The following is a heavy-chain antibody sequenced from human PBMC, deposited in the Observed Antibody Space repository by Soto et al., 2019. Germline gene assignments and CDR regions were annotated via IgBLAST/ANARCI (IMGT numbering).Heavy chain of an antibody. CDR2: TYYRSKWYN. V-gene: IGHV6-1*01. CDR3: AREVGYCSGGSCYPPFDP. J-gene: IGHJ5*02. Sequence: PSQTLSLTCVISGDSVSSNSAAWNWIRQSPSRGLEWLGRTYYRSKWYNDYAVSVKSRITINPDTSKNQFSLQLNSVTPEDTAVYYCAREVGYCSGGSCYPPFDPWGQGTLVTVSS. D-gene: IGHD2-15*01. CDR1: GDSVSSNSAA.